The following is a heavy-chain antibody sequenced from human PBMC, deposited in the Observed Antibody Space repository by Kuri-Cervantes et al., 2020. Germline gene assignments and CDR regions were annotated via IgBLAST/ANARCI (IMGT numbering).Heavy chain of an antibody. CDR1: GFTFSSYW. V-gene: IGHV3-7*03. CDR3: AKDMGLGTPNFDY. D-gene: IGHD4/OR15-4a*01. J-gene: IGHJ4*02. Sequence: GGSLRLSCAASGFTFSSYWMSWVRQAPGKGLEWVANIKQDGSEKYYVDSVKGRFTISRDNAKNSLYLQMNSLRTEDTAWYYCAKDMGLGTPNFDYWGQGNLVTVSS. CDR2: IKQDGSEK.